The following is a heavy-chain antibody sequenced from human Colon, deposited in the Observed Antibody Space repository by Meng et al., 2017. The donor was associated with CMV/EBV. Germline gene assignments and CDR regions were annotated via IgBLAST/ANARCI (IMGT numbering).Heavy chain of an antibody. CDR2: IYFSGTT. CDR1: GAPITSSSYK. V-gene: IGHV4-39*07. Sequence: SETLSLTCTVSGAPITSSSYKWGWIRQPPGKGLEWIGNIYFSGTTDFNPSLESRVIMSVDTSRNQFSLRLHSVTAADTAVYYCARAGGRFITIFGGKFDTWGQGTLVTVSS. D-gene: IGHD3-3*01. J-gene: IGHJ5*02. CDR3: ARAGGRFITIFGGKFDT.